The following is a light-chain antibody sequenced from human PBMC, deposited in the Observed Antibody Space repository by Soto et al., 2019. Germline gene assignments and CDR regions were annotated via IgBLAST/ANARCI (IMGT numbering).Light chain of an antibody. J-gene: IGKJ3*01. CDR2: GAS. Sequence: EIVLTQSPGTLSLSPGERATLSCRASQSISSSYLAWYQQKPGQAPRLLVYGASSRATGIPDRFSGSGSGTDFTLIISRLEPEDIAVYYCQQYGSSRFTFGPGTKVDIK. CDR3: QQYGSSRFT. CDR1: QSISSSY. V-gene: IGKV3-20*01.